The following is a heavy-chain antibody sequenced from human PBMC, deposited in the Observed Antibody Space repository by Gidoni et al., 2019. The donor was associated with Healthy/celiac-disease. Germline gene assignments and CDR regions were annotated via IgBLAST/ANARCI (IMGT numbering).Heavy chain of an antibody. J-gene: IGHJ4*02. V-gene: IGHV4-34*01. D-gene: IGHD4-17*01. CDR1: GGSFSGYY. Sequence: QVQLQQWGAGLLKPSETLSLTCAVYGGSFSGYYWSWIRQPPGKGLEWIGEINHSGSTNYNPSLKSRVTISVDTSKNQFSLKLSSVTAADTAVYYCARVGYGDYGGDYWGQGTLVTVSS. CDR2: INHSGST. CDR3: ARVGYGDYGGDY.